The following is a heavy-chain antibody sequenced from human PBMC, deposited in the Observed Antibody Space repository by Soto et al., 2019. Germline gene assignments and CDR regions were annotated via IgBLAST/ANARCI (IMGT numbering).Heavy chain of an antibody. CDR2: IFYSGTT. D-gene: IGHD5-18*01. CDR3: ARHRYTYCYFDWFDP. J-gene: IGHJ5*02. Sequence: SETLCLTCTVSGGSIDGSNYYWGWVRQPPGKGLEWIGSIFYSGTTYHNPSLKSLVTISLDTSKNQLSLSLSSVNAEDTAVYYCARHRYTYCYFDWFDPWGQRPLVTVSS. V-gene: IGHV4-39*01. CDR1: GGSIDGSNYY.